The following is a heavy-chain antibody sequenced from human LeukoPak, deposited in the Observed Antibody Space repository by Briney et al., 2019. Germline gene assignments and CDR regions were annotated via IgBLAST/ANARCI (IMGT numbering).Heavy chain of an antibody. J-gene: IGHJ5*02. V-gene: IGHV4-39*01. CDR1: GGSISSSSYY. CDR2: IYYSGST. CDR3: ARLGFTIFGVVPTPRFDP. D-gene: IGHD3-3*01. Sequence: SETLSLTCTVSGGSISSSSYYWGWIRQSPGKGLEWIGSIYYSGSTYYNPSLKSRVTISVDTSKNQFSLKLSSVTAADTAVYYCARLGFTIFGVVPTPRFDPWGQGTLVTVSS.